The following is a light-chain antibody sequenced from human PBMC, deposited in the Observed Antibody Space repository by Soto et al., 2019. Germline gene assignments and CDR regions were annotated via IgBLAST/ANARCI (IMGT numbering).Light chain of an antibody. CDR1: QYISSK. J-gene: IGKJ4*01. CDR3: QQYNSWPLT. V-gene: IGKV3-15*01. Sequence: EIVMTQSPATLSVSPGERSTFSWRASQYISSKVAWYQQKPGQAPRLLIYGASIRATGVPDSFSGSGSGTEFTLSISSLQSEHFAVYYCQQYNSWPLTFGGGTKVDIK. CDR2: GAS.